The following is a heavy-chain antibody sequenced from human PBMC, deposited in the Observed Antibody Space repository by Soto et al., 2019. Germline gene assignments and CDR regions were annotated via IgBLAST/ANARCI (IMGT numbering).Heavy chain of an antibody. J-gene: IGHJ6*02. CDR3: AKDLSVVVPAAIRGYYYYGMDV. D-gene: IGHD2-2*02. Sequence: PGWSLRLSCASSVFTFISYAMSWVRQAPGKGLEWVSAISGSGGSTYYADSVKGRFTISRDNSKNTLYLQMNSLRAEDTAVYYCAKDLSVVVPAAIRGYYYYGMDVWGQGTTVTVSS. CDR2: ISGSGGST. V-gene: IGHV3-23*01. CDR1: VFTFISYA.